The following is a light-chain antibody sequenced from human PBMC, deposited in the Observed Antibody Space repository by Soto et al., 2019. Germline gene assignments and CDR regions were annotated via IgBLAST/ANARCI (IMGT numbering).Light chain of an antibody. V-gene: IGKV3-15*01. CDR3: QQYNNRPYS. CDR2: GAS. Sequence: EIVMTQSPAALSVSPGERATLSCRASQSISSNLAWYQQKPGQAPRLLIYGASTRATGIPARFGGSGSGTEFALTISSLQSEDFAVFYCQQYNNRPYSFGQGTKLEIK. CDR1: QSISSN. J-gene: IGKJ2*03.